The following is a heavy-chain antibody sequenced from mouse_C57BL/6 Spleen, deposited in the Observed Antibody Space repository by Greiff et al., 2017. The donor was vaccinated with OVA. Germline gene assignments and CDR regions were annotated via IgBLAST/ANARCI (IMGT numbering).Heavy chain of an antibody. Sequence: EVHLVESGPGLVKPSQTVFLTCTVTGISITTGNYRWSWIRQFPGNKLEWIGYIYYSGTITYNPSLTRRTTITRDTPKNQFFLEMNSMTAEDTATYYCARFTYDYAMDYWGQGTSVTVSS. CDR1: GISITTGNYR. D-gene: IGHD5-1*01. V-gene: IGHV3-5*01. CDR3: ARFTYDYAMDY. CDR2: IYYSGTI. J-gene: IGHJ4*01.